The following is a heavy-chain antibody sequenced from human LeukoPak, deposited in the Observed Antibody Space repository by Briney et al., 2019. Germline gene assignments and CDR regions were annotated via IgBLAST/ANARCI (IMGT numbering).Heavy chain of an antibody. D-gene: IGHD2-2*01. CDR2: ISYDGSNK. V-gene: IGHV3-30-3*01. CDR3: ARDLRRLRYCSSTSCPPLYGMDV. Sequence: GGSLRLSCAASGFTFSSYAMHWVRQAPGKGLEWVAVISYDGSNKYYADSVKGRFTISRDSSKNTLYLQMNSLRAEDTAVYYCARDLRRLRYCSSTSCPPLYGMDVWGQGTTVTVSS. J-gene: IGHJ6*02. CDR1: GFTFSSYA.